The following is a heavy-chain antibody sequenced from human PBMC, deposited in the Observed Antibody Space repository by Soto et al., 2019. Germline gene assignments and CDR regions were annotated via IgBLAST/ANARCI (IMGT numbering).Heavy chain of an antibody. CDR1: RGTFSSYA. J-gene: IGHJ4*02. CDR2: SIPLFRTA. CDR3: ACASNSSSFLDF. Sequence: QVQLVQSGDEVKKPGSSVKVSCKASRGTFSSYAFSWVRQAPGQGLEWMGGSIPLFRTANYAQQFQGGVTITAEESTSTVYMELSSLRSEDTAVYYCACASNSSSFLDFWGEGTLVPVSS. V-gene: IGHV1-69*01. D-gene: IGHD6-13*01.